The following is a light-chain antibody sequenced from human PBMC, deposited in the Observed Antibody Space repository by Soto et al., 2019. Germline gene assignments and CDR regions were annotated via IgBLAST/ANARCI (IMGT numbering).Light chain of an antibody. CDR1: QRVSNH. Sequence: ETVMTQSPVTLSVSPGDTATLSCRASQRVSNHFAWYQQKPGQAPRLLIYAASTRAAGVPVRFSGSGSETEFTLTIRSLQSEDFELYYCHQYNNWPWTLGQGTNVHI. CDR2: AAS. V-gene: IGKV3-15*01. CDR3: HQYNNWPWT. J-gene: IGKJ1*01.